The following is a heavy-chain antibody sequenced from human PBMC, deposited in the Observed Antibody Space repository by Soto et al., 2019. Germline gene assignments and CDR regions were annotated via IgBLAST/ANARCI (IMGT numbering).Heavy chain of an antibody. CDR1: GYTFTGYY. D-gene: IGHD6-19*01. CDR2: INPNSGGT. Sequence: ASVKVSCKASGYTFTGYYMHWVRQAPGQGLEWMGWINPNSGGTNYAQKFQGWVTMTRDTSISTAYMELSRLRSDDTAVYYCARGLGYGSGWYYFDYWGQGTLVTVSS. V-gene: IGHV1-2*04. CDR3: ARGLGYGSGWYYFDY. J-gene: IGHJ4*02.